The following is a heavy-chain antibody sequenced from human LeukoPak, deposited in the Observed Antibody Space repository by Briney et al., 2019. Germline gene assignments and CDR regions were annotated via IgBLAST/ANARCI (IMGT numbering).Heavy chain of an antibody. V-gene: IGHV3-21*01. J-gene: IGHJ4*02. D-gene: IGHD3-22*01. CDR3: ARVQGGYYDTSGYLGY. CDR2: ISGISSFI. CDR1: GFTFSSYS. Sequence: KPGGSLRLSCAASGFTFSSYSMNWVRQAPGKGLEWVSSISGISSFIYYADSVKGRFTISRDNAKNPLYLRMNSLRGDDTAVYYCARVQGGYYDTSGYLGYWGQGTLVTVSS.